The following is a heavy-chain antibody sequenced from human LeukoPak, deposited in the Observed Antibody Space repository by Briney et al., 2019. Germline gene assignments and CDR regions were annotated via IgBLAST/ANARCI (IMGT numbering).Heavy chain of an antibody. V-gene: IGHV1-69*04. D-gene: IGHD6-13*01. J-gene: IGHJ5*02. Sequence: ASVKVSCKASGGTFSSYAISWVRQAPGQGLEWMGRIIPILGIANYAQKFQGRVTITADKSTSAAYMELSSLRSEDTAVYYCARDDSSSWYANWFDPWGQGTLVTVSS. CDR1: GGTFSSYA. CDR3: ARDDSSSWYANWFDP. CDR2: IIPILGIA.